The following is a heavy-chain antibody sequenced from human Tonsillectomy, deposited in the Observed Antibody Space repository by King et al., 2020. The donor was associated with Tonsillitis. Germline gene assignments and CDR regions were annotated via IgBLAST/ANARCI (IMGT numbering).Heavy chain of an antibody. J-gene: IGHJ3*02. CDR3: AKGALLGSGDAFDI. V-gene: IGHV3-30*18. CDR1: GFTFSAYG. Sequence: VQLVQSGGGVVQPGRSLRLSCAASGFTFSAYGMHWVRQAPGKGLEWVAFISYDGSNKYYAGSVKGRFTISRDHSKNTLYLQMNSLRTEDTAVYYCAKGALLGSGDAFDIWGQRTMVTVSS. D-gene: IGHD2-15*01. CDR2: ISYDGSNK.